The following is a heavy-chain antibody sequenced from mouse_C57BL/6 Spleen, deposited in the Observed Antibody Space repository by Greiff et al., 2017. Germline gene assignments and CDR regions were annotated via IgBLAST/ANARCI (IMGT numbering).Heavy chain of an antibody. Sequence: VQLQQSGAELVRPGASVKLSCTASGFNIKDDYMHWVKQRPEQGLEWIGWIDPENGDTEYASKFQGKATITADTSSNTAYLQLSSLTAEDTACYYCSRGVGDVGFAYWGQGTLVTVSA. CDR3: SRGVGDVGFAY. CDR2: IDPENGDT. V-gene: IGHV14-4*01. CDR1: GFNIKDDY. J-gene: IGHJ3*01.